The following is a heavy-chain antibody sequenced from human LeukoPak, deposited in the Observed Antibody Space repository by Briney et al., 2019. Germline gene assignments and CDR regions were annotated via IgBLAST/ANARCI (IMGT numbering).Heavy chain of an antibody. J-gene: IGHJ4*02. D-gene: IGHD2-2*01. CDR1: GFTVSSNY. V-gene: IGHV3-53*01. Sequence: PGGSLRLSCAASGFTVSSNYMTWVRQAPGKGLEWVSIIYNDGNTYYADSVEGRLTISRDNSKNTLYLQMNSLRAEDTAVYYCARAGGYCTSTSCYYFDYWGQGTLVTVSS. CDR2: IYNDGNT. CDR3: ARAGGYCTSTSCYYFDY.